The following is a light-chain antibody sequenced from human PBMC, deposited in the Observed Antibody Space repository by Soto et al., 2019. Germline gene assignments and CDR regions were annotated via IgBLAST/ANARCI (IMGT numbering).Light chain of an antibody. Sequence: DIVMTQSPDSLAVSLGERATINCKSSQSVLYSSNNKNYLAWYQQKPGQPPKLLIYWASTREPGVPDRFSGSGSGTDFTLTISSLQAEDVAVYYCQQYYITWTFGQGTKVEIK. CDR1: QSVLYSSNNKNY. J-gene: IGKJ1*01. CDR2: WAS. V-gene: IGKV4-1*01. CDR3: QQYYITWT.